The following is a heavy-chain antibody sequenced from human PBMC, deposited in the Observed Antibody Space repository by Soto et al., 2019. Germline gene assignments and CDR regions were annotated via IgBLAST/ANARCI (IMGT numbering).Heavy chain of an antibody. Sequence: EVQLVESGGGLIQPGGSLRLSCAVSGFTVSNNYMSWVRQAPGKGLEGVSVIYSGGYTAYGDSVKGRFTISRDNSKNTLFLQKNTRGAPHPAVYYWAPRPGGGGYWGQGTLVTVSS. CDR3: APRPGGGGY. V-gene: IGHV3-53*01. CDR1: GFTVSNNY. D-gene: IGHD3-10*01. CDR2: IYSGGYT. J-gene: IGHJ4*02.